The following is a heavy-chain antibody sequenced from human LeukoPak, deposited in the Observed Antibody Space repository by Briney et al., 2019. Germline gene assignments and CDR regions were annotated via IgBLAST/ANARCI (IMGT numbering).Heavy chain of an antibody. CDR1: GFTFSHYW. CDR2: IRPDANDG. Sequence: GESLRLSCAASGFTFSHYWMTWVRQAPGKGLEWVAIIRPDANDGSYVDSVKGRFTISRDNAKNSLYLQVHRLRAEDTAVYFCARADWGSIDYWGQGALVTVSS. D-gene: IGHD7-27*01. V-gene: IGHV3-7*01. J-gene: IGHJ4*02. CDR3: ARADWGSIDY.